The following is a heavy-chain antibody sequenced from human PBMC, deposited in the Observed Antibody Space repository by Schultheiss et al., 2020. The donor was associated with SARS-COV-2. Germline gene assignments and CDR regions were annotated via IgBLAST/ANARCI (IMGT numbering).Heavy chain of an antibody. CDR3: ARETTVTEYGMDV. D-gene: IGHD4-17*01. V-gene: IGHV3-74*01. CDR1: GFTFSSYA. Sequence: GGSLRLSCAASGFTFSSYAMHWVRQAPGKGLEWVSRINSDGSSTSYADSVKGRFTISRENAKNSLYLQMNSLRAEDTAVYYCARETTVTEYGMDVWGQGTTVTVSS. J-gene: IGHJ6*02. CDR2: INSDGSST.